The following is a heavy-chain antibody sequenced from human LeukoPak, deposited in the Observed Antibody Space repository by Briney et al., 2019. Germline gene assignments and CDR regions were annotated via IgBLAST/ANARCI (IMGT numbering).Heavy chain of an antibody. Sequence: TLTLTCTVPGGSIRSVDYYWSGSRQRQGKGGEGIVYLYYSVRTYYNPSLESPVTMSVNTSKNHFSMKLSSVTAADTAVYYCARGLLRELWFYYSGQ. CDR2: LYYSVRT. CDR1: GGSIRSVDYY. J-gene: IGHJ4*02. D-gene: IGHD3-10*01. V-gene: IGHV4-30-4*08. CDR3: ARGLLRELWFYY.